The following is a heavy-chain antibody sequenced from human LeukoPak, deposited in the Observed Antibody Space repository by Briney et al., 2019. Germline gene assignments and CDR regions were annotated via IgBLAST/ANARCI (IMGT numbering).Heavy chain of an antibody. CDR1: GGSIISSSYY. Sequence: SETLSVTCTVSGGSIISSSYYWGWIRQPPGKGLEWIGSIYYSGSTYYNPSLKSRVTISVDTSKNQFSLKLSSVTAADTAVYYCAAGKGFGVVIIDYWGQGTLVTVSS. CDR2: IYYSGST. CDR3: AAGKGFGVVIIDY. J-gene: IGHJ4*02. V-gene: IGHV4-39*07. D-gene: IGHD3-3*01.